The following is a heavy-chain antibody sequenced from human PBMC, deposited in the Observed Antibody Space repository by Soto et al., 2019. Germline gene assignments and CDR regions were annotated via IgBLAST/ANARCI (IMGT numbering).Heavy chain of an antibody. CDR1: GFTFSNFG. V-gene: IGHV3-30*18. CDR2: ISSGGRDK. J-gene: IGHJ4*02. CDR3: AKGSEVARQELDY. D-gene: IGHD2-15*01. Sequence: QVQLVESGGGVVQPGRSLRLSCAASGFTFSNFGMHWVRQAPGKGLEWVATISSGGRDKYFSNSVKDRFTISRDNSKNTLFLQMNSLRVEDTAEYYCAKGSEVARQELDYWGQGTLVTVSS.